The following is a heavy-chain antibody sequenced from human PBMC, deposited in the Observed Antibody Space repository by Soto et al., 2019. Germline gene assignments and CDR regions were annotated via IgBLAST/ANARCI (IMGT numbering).Heavy chain of an antibody. Sequence: SETLSLTCTVSGGSISSYYWSWIRQPPGKGLEWIGYIYYSGSTNYNPSLKSRVTISVDTSKNQFSLKLSSVTAADTAVYYCARAYYGDYVHFDYWGQGTLVTVSS. CDR3: ARAYYGDYVHFDY. V-gene: IGHV4-59*01. D-gene: IGHD4-17*01. J-gene: IGHJ4*02. CDR2: IYYSGST. CDR1: GGSISSYY.